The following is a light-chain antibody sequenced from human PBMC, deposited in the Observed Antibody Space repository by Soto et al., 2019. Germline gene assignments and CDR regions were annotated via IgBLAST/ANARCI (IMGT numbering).Light chain of an antibody. CDR2: EVT. V-gene: IGLV2-14*01. CDR1: SSDVGGHNY. J-gene: IGLJ1*01. Sequence: QSALTQPASVSGSPGQSITVSCTGTSSDVGGHNYVSWFQQNPGQAPKLVIYEVTTRPSGVSTRFSGSKSGNTASLTISGLQAEDEADYHCSSYSSSATLAVFRTWTKATVL. CDR3: SSYSSSATLAV.